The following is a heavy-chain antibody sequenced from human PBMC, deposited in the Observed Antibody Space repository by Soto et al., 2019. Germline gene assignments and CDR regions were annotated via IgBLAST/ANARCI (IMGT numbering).Heavy chain of an antibody. D-gene: IGHD4-17*01. CDR3: ARTTVTTDFYYGMDL. CDR1: GFRFDDYA. V-gene: IGHV3-9*01. Sequence: SLRLSCAASGFRFDDYAMHWVRQAPGKGLEWVPGISWSSGSIGYAASVKGRFTISRDNDGNSLFLQMNGLRSDDTALYYCARTTVTTDFYYGMDLWGQGTMVTVSS. J-gene: IGHJ6*02. CDR2: ISWSSGSI.